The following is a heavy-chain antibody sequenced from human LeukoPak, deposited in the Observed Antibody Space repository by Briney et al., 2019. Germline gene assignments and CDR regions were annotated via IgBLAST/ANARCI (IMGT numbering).Heavy chain of an antibody. Sequence: SETLSLTCTVSGGSISTYYWSWIRQPAGKGLEWIGRIYSSGSTNYNPSLKSRVTMSVDTSKNQFSLKLSSVTAADTAVYYCARDATAMVTGYWGQGTLVTVSS. CDR3: ARDATAMVTGY. CDR1: GGSISTYY. V-gene: IGHV4-4*07. CDR2: IYSSGST. D-gene: IGHD5-18*01. J-gene: IGHJ4*02.